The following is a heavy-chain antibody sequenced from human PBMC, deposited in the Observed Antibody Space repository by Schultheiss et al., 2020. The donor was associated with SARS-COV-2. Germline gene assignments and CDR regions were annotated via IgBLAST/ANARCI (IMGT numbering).Heavy chain of an antibody. CDR3: AKGHPYGDYVLDY. CDR1: GFSFSTYR. J-gene: IGHJ4*02. CDR2: IYSGGST. D-gene: IGHD4-17*01. Sequence: GGSLRLSCAASGFSFSTYRMNWVRQAPGKGLEWVSVIYSGGSTYYADSVKGRFTISRDNSKNTLYLQMNSLRAEDTAVYYCAKGHPYGDYVLDYWGQGTLVTVSS. V-gene: IGHV3-53*01.